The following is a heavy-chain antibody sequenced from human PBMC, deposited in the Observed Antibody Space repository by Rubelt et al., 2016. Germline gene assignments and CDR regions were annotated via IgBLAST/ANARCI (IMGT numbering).Heavy chain of an antibody. CDR2: IYYSGST. V-gene: IGHV4-4*02. CDR3: ARVSPDDYGDPNWVDP. Sequence: QVHLQESGPGLVKPSGTFSLTCAVSNGSISNSGWWSWVRQPPGKGLEWIGHIYYSGSTHYNPSLKSRISISIDTSKNQFSLKLSSVTAADTAVYYCARVSPDDYGDPNWVDPWGQGTLVTVSS. CDR1: NGSISNSGW. J-gene: IGHJ5*02. D-gene: IGHD4-17*01.